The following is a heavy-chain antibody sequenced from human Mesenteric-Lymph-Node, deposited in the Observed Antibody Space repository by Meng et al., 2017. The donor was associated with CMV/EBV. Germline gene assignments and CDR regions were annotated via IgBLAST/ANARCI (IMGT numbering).Heavy chain of an antibody. CDR2: IYYNDDK. V-gene: IGHV2-5*01. J-gene: IGHJ4*01. CDR3: AHKYDFWNGYTS. D-gene: IGHD3/OR15-3a*01. CDR1: GFSLSTTGSG. Sequence: SGSTLVKPTQTLTLTCTSSGFSLSTTGSGVGWIRQPPGKALEWLALIYYNDDKRYCSSLKRRLSITKDTSRNQVVPTMTNMDPVDTATYYCAHKYDFWNGYTSWGHGTLVTVSS.